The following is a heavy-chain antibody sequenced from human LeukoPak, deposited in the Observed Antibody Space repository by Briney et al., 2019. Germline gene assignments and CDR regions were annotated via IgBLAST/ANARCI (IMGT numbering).Heavy chain of an antibody. Sequence: GGSLRLSCAASGFSFSDYGLHWVRQAPGKGLEWVALISYDGSQKNFADSVKGRFTTSRDNSKFTMYLEMNSLRAEDTAVSFCARDKDGWGIHDFWGQGTLVTVSS. J-gene: IGHJ4*02. CDR3: ARDKDGWGIHDF. CDR1: GFSFSDYG. V-gene: IGHV3-30*03. CDR2: ISYDGSQK. D-gene: IGHD3-16*01.